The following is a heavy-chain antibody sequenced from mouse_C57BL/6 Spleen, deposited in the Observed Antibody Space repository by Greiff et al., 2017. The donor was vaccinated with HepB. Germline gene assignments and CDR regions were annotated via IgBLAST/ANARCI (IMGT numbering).Heavy chain of an antibody. CDR3: ARWYSHHWYFDV. CDR1: GYTFTSYW. D-gene: IGHD2-12*01. Sequence: QVQLKQPGAELVKPGASVKMSCKASGYTFTSYWITWVKQRPGQGLEWIGDIYPGSGSTNYNEKFKSKATLTVDTSSSTAYMQLSSLTSEDSAVDYCARWYSHHWYFDVWGTGTTVTVAS. V-gene: IGHV1-55*01. J-gene: IGHJ1*03. CDR2: IYPGSGST.